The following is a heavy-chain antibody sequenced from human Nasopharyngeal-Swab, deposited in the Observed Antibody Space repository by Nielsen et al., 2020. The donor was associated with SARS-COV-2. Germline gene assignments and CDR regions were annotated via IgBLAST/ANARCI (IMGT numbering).Heavy chain of an antibody. V-gene: IGHV4-34*01. CDR3: ARGGPPGHYYHYYGLDA. CDR2: ISHSGTS. Sequence: WIRQRPGKGLEWIGEISHSGTSKYNPALKSRVTMSVDTSKNQVSLKLRSVTAADRGVYYCARGGPPGHYYHYYGLDAWGQGTTVTVSS. J-gene: IGHJ6*02. D-gene: IGHD1-14*01.